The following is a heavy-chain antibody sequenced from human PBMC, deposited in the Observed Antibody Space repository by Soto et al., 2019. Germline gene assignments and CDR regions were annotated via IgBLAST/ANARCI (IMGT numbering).Heavy chain of an antibody. V-gene: IGHV4-34*01. CDR3: ARSWLQLIYGMDV. D-gene: IGHD5-18*01. CDR2: INHSGST. J-gene: IGHJ6*02. Sequence: ASETLSLTCAVYGGSFSGYYWSWIRQPPGKGLEWIGEINHSGSTNYNPSLKSRVTISVDTSKNQFSLKLSSVTAADTAVYYCARSWLQLIYGMDVWGQGTTVTVS. CDR1: GGSFSGYY.